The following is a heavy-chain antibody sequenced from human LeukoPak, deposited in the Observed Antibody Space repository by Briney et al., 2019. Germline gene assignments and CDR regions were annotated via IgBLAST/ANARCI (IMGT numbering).Heavy chain of an antibody. Sequence: GGSLRLSCAASGFTFSSYWMSWVRQTPGKGLEWVASIKQDGTEKYYVDSVRGRITISRDNAKNSLYLQMNSLRAEDTAVYYCARSPSGVLRSFDWPFDYWGQGTLVTVSS. CDR3: ARSPSGVLRSFDWPFDY. CDR1: GFTFSSYW. CDR2: IKQDGTEK. J-gene: IGHJ4*02. V-gene: IGHV3-7*01. D-gene: IGHD3-9*01.